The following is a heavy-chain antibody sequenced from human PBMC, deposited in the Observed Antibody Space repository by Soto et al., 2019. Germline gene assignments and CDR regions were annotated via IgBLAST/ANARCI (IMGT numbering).Heavy chain of an antibody. Sequence: GASVKVSCKASGGTFSSYTISWVRQAPGQGLEWMGRINAIIGIANYAQKFQGRVTITRDTSASTAYMELSSLRSEDTAVYYCARESAFGGVIVKVFGYWGQGTLVTVSS. CDR3: ARESAFGGVIVKVFGY. CDR1: GGTFSSYT. V-gene: IGHV1-69*04. J-gene: IGHJ4*02. D-gene: IGHD3-16*02. CDR2: INAIIGIA.